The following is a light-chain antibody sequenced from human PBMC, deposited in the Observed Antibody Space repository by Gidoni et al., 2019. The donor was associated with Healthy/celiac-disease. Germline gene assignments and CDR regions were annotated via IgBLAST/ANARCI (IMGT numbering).Light chain of an antibody. CDR2: GNS. V-gene: IGLV1-40*01. J-gene: IGLJ1*01. Sequence: QSVLTQPPSVSGAPGQRVPISCTGSSSNIGAGYDVHWYQQLPGTAPKLLIYGNSNRPSGVPDRFSGSKSGTSASLAITGLQAEDEADYYCQSYDSSLSGSLGVFGTGTKVTVL. CDR1: SSNIGAGYD. CDR3: QSYDSSLSGSLGV.